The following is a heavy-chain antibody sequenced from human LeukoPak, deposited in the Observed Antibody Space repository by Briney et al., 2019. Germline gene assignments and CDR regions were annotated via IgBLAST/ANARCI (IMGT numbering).Heavy chain of an antibody. Sequence: ASVKVSCKASGYTFTSYGISWVRQAPGQGLEWMGWISAYNGNTNYAQKLQGRVTMTTDTSTSTAYMELRSLRSDDTAVYYCARECYGEHYYYYCMDVWGQGTTVTVSS. CDR1: GYTFTSYG. CDR2: ISAYNGNT. D-gene: IGHD4-17*01. V-gene: IGHV1-18*01. J-gene: IGHJ6*02. CDR3: ARECYGEHYYYYCMDV.